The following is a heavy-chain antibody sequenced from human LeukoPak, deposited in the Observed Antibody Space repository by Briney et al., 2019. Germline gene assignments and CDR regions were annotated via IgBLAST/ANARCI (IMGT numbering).Heavy chain of an antibody. CDR2: IYYSGTT. D-gene: IGHD4-17*01. Sequence: SETLSLTCTVSGGSISHFYWSWIRQSPGKGLEWIGYIYYSGTTNYNPSLKSRVTISVDTSRNQFSLQLRSVTAADTAVYYCAREDPQTTVPEGMDVWGQGTTVIVSS. J-gene: IGHJ6*02. V-gene: IGHV4-59*01. CDR3: AREDPQTTVPEGMDV. CDR1: GGSISHFY.